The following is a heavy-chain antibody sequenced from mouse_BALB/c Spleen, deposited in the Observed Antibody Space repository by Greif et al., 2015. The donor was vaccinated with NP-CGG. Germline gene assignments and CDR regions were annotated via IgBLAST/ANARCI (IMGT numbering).Heavy chain of an antibody. CDR1: GYTFSSYW. Sequence: VQLQQSGAELMKPGASVKISCKATGYTFSSYWIEWVKQRPGHGLEWIGEILPGSGSTNYNEKFKGKATFTADTSSNTAYVQLSSLTSEDSAVYYCARWLLRRGYAMDYWGQGTSVTVSS. J-gene: IGHJ4*01. V-gene: IGHV1-9*01. CDR2: ILPGSGST. CDR3: ARWLLRRGYAMDY. D-gene: IGHD2-3*01.